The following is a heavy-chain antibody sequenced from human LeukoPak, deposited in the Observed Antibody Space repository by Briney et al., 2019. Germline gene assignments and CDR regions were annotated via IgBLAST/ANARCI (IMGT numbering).Heavy chain of an antibody. CDR3: VRGCTSTSCYDY. D-gene: IGHD2-2*01. CDR2: VKQDGSEK. J-gene: IGHJ4*02. CDR1: GFTFSSYW. Sequence: GGSLRLSCAASGFTFSSYWMTWVRQAPGKGLEWVANVKQDGSEKYYVDSVRGRFTISRDNTKNSLYLQMNSLRVEDTAVYYCVRGCTSTSCYDYWGQGTLVTVSS. V-gene: IGHV3-7*01.